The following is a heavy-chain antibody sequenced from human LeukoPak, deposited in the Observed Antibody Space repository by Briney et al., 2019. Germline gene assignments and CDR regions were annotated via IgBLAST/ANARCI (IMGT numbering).Heavy chain of an antibody. CDR1: GFAFSSYW. CDR2: IKRDGSDT. Sequence: GGSLRLSCAASGFAFSSYWMSWVRQAPGRGLEWVANIKRDGSDTYYVDSVKGRFTISRDNAKNSLYLQLNSLRAEDTAVYYCARDANYYDSRGENYFNCWGQGTLVTVSS. CDR3: ARDANYYDSRGENYFNC. J-gene: IGHJ4*02. D-gene: IGHD3-22*01. V-gene: IGHV3-7*01.